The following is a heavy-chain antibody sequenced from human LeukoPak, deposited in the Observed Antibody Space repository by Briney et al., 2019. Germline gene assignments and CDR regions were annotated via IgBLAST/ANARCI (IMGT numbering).Heavy chain of an antibody. CDR1: GGSISSGGYY. D-gene: IGHD3-3*01. CDR3: ARGETGYDFWSGYYTGFWYFDL. Sequence: PSQTLSLTCTVSGGSISSGGYYWSWIRQHPGKGLEWIGYIYYSGSTYYNPSLKSRVTMSVDTSNHQFSLKLSSVTAADTAVYYSARGETGYDFWSGYYTGFWYFDLWGRGTLVTVSS. V-gene: IGHV4-31*03. CDR2: IYYSGST. J-gene: IGHJ2*01.